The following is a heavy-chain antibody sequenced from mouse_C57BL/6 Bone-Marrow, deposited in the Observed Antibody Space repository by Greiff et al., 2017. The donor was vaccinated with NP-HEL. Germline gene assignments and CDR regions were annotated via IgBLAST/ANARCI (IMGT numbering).Heavy chain of an antibody. CDR1: GFTFSSYG. CDR3: AGRGYEYDY. CDR2: ISSGGSYT. J-gene: IGHJ2*01. Sequence: EVQVVESGGDLVKPGGSLKLSCAASGFTFSSYGMSWVRQTPDKRLEWVATISSGGSYTYYPDSVKGRFTISRDNAKNTLYLQMSSLKSEDTAMYYCAGRGYEYDYWGQGTTLTVSS. D-gene: IGHD2-4*01. V-gene: IGHV5-6*01.